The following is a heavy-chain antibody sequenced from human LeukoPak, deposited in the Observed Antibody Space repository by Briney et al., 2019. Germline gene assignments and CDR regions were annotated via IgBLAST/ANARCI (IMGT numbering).Heavy chain of an antibody. CDR3: AHKFAGSYAFDI. J-gene: IGHJ3*02. CDR1: GYTLTELS. D-gene: IGHD2-21*01. CDR2: FDPEDGET. Sequence: ASVKVSCKVSGYTLTELSMHWVRQAPGKGLEWMGGFDPEDGETIYAQKFQGRVTMTEDTSTDTAYMELSSLRSEDTAVYYCAHKFAGSYAFDIWGQGTMVTVSS. V-gene: IGHV1-24*01.